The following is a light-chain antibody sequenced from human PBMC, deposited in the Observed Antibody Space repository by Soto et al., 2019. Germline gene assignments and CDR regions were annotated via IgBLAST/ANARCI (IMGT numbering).Light chain of an antibody. V-gene: IGKV1-39*01. J-gene: IGKJ4*01. Sequence: DIQMTQSPSSLSASVGDRVTITCRASQSISSYLNWYQQKPGKAPKLLIYAASSLHSGVPSRFSGSGSGTDFTLTISSLQPEDFATYYCQQSYSTPPLTFGGGTTVEIK. CDR3: QQSYSTPPLT. CDR2: AAS. CDR1: QSISSY.